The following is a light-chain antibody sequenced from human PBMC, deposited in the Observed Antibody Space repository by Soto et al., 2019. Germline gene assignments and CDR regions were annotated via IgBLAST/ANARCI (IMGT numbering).Light chain of an antibody. CDR3: QQYNGYST. V-gene: IGKV1-5*01. J-gene: IGKJ1*01. Sequence: DIQMTQSPSTLSACVGDRVTITFRASQSISRWLAWYQQKPGKAPNLLIYDVSTLESGVPSRFSGSGSGTEFTLTVSSLQPDDFATYYCQQYNGYSTFGQGTKVDIK. CDR2: DVS. CDR1: QSISRW.